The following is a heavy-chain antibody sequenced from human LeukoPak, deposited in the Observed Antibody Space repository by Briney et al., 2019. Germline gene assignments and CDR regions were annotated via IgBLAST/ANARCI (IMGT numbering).Heavy chain of an antibody. CDR1: RFTFSSYS. J-gene: IGHJ4*02. V-gene: IGHV3-21*01. Sequence: GGSLRLSCAASRFTFSSYSMNWVRQAPGKGLEWVSSISSSGSYIYYADSVKGRFTISRDNAKNSLYLQMNSLRAEDTAVYYCARWGRWLHRYYFDYWGQGTLVTVSS. CDR3: ARWGRWLHRYYFDY. CDR2: ISSSGSYI. D-gene: IGHD5-24*01.